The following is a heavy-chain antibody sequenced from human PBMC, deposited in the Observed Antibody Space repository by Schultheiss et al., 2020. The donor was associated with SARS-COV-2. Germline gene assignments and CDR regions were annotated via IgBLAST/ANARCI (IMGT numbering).Heavy chain of an antibody. Sequence: GGSLRLSCAASGFTFDDYGMSWVRQAPGKGLEWVSSISGSGGGTYYADSVKGRFTISRDNAKNTLYLQMNSLRAEDTAVYYCARGGRGYYDSSGFPSWYFDLWGRGTLVTVSS. D-gene: IGHD3-22*01. J-gene: IGHJ2*01. V-gene: IGHV3-23*01. CDR2: ISGSGGGT. CDR1: GFTFDDYG. CDR3: ARGGRGYYDSSGFPSWYFDL.